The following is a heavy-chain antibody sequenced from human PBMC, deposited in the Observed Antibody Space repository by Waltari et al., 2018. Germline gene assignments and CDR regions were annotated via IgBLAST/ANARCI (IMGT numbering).Heavy chain of an antibody. CDR2: IYYSGST. CDR1: GGPISCYS. D-gene: IGHD3-10*01. CDR3: ARSEGYSGDFDL. J-gene: IGHJ2*01. Sequence: QVQLQESCPGLASPSETLSLPCPDPGGPISCYSWLWLRQPPGKGLEWTGYIYYSGSTNYNPSLKGRVTISVDTSKSQFSLKLSSVTAADTAVYYCARSEGYSGDFDLWGRGTLVTVSS. V-gene: IGHV4-59*01.